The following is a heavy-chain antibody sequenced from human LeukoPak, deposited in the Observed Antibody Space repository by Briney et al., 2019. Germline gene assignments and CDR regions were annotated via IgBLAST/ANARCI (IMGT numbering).Heavy chain of an antibody. Sequence: VASVKVSCKASGYTFTVYFMHWVRHAPGQGLEWMGWINPNSGGTDYAQKFQGRVTMTRDTSISTAYMELSRLRSDDTAVYYCARELNYDSSGYYFDYWGQGTLVTVSS. D-gene: IGHD3-22*01. J-gene: IGHJ4*02. CDR3: ARELNYDSSGYYFDY. CDR2: INPNSGGT. CDR1: GYTFTVYF. V-gene: IGHV1-2*02.